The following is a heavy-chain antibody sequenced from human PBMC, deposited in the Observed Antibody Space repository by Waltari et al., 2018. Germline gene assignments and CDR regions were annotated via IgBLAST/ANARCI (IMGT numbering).Heavy chain of an antibody. V-gene: IGHV1-69*12. CDR3: ARQRDSGSYYAADAFDI. CDR2: IIPIFGAG. CDR1: GGTFSSYA. D-gene: IGHD1-26*01. Sequence: QVQLVQSGAEVKKPGSSVKVSCKASGGTFSSYALSWVRQAPGQGLGWRGGIIPIFGAGNYAQKFQGRVTITADEPTSTAYMELSSLRPEDTAVYYCARQRDSGSYYAADAFDIWGQGTMVTVSS. J-gene: IGHJ3*02.